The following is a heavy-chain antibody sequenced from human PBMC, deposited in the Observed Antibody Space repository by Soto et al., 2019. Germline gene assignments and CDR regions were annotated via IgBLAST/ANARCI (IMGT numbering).Heavy chain of an antibody. Sequence: PGGSLRLSCAASGFTFSSYGMHWVRQAPGKGLEWVAVIWYDGSNKYYADSVKGRFTISRDNSKNTLYLQMNSLRAEDTAVYYCARDFDGVGFDYWGQGTLVTVSS. CDR3: ARDFDGVGFDY. D-gene: IGHD4-17*01. J-gene: IGHJ4*02. CDR1: GFTFSSYG. CDR2: IWYDGSNK. V-gene: IGHV3-33*01.